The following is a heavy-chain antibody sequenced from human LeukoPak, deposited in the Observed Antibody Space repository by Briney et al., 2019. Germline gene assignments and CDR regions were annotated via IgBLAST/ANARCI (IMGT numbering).Heavy chain of an antibody. D-gene: IGHD5-18*01. CDR3: AKAGRGYSHGYRGDFEY. J-gene: IGHJ4*02. Sequence: GGSLRLSCAASGFTFSSYAMCWVRQAPGKGLEWVSAISGSGGSTYYADSVKGRFTISRDNSKNTLYPQMNSLRAEDTAVYYCAKAGRGYSHGYRGDFEYWGQGTLVTVSS. CDR1: GFTFSSYA. V-gene: IGHV3-23*01. CDR2: ISGSGGST.